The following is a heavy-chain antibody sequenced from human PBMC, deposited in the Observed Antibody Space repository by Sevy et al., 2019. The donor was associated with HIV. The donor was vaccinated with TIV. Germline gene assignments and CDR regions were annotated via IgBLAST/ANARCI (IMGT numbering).Heavy chain of an antibody. Sequence: GGSLRLSCAASGFTFSNYWMNWVRQAPGKGLEWVANIKHDGSVTYYADSLKGRFTLSRDDFKISLSLQMNRLRVEDTSVNSCARAGQFGEGALSPWGIDFWGQGTTVTVSS. CDR2: IKHDGSVT. V-gene: IGHV3-7*01. CDR1: GFTFSNYW. CDR3: ARAGQFGEGALSPWGIDF. D-gene: IGHD1-26*01. J-gene: IGHJ6*02.